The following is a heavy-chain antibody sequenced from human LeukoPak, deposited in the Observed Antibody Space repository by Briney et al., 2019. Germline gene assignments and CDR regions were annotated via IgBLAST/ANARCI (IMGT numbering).Heavy chain of an antibody. CDR1: GFTFSSYW. CDR3: ARVSAYYDFWSGYSPYYYYYYMDV. J-gene: IGHJ6*03. CDR2: IRYDGSNK. V-gene: IGHV3-30*02. D-gene: IGHD3-3*01. Sequence: PGGSLRLSCAASGFTFSSYWMTWVRQAPGKGLEWVAFIRYDGSNKYYADSVKGRFTISRDNSKNTLYLQMNSLRAEDTAVYYCARVSAYYDFWSGYSPYYYYYYMDVWGKGTTVTVSS.